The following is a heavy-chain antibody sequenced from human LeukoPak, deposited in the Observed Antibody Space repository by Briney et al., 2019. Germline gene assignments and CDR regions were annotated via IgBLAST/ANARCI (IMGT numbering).Heavy chain of an antibody. D-gene: IGHD6-19*01. J-gene: IGHJ4*02. CDR3: ARGGTPGYSSGRIDY. V-gene: IGHV3-53*04. Sequence: PGGSLRLSCVASGFTVSSNYMSWVRQAPGKGLEWVSVIYSAGNTYYADSVKGRFTISRHNSENTLYLHMSSLRVEDTAVYFCARGGTPGYSSGRIDYWGQGTLVTVSS. CDR2: IYSAGNT. CDR1: GFTVSSNY.